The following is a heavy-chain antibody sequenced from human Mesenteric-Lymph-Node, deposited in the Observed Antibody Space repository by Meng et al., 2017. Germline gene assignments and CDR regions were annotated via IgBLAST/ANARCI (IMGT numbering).Heavy chain of an antibody. CDR1: GYAFTDYY. V-gene: IGHV1-2*02. CDR2: INPNTGAT. D-gene: IGHD1-26*01. J-gene: IGHJ6*02. CDR3: ARDFVLGLGRGMGHGMGI. Sequence: ASVKVSCKSSGYAFTDYYMQWVRQAPGQGLEWIGWINPNTGATRYAEKFQGRVTMTRDTSISTAYLELSRLTSDDTAVIYCARDFVLGLGRGMGHGMGIWGQGTTVTVSS.